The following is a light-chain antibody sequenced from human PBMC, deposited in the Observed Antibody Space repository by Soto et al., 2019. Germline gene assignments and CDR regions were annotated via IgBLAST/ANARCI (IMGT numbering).Light chain of an antibody. J-gene: IGKJ1*01. CDR3: QQYNNWLWT. CDR2: GAS. Sequence: EIVMTQSPATLSVSPGERATLPCRASQSVSSNLAWYQQKPGQAPRLLIYGASTRATGIPARFSGSGSGTEFTLTISSLQSEDFAVYYCQQYNNWLWTFGQGTKV. CDR1: QSVSSN. V-gene: IGKV3-15*01.